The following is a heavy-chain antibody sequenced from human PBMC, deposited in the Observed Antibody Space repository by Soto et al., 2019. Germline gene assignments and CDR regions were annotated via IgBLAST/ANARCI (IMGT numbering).Heavy chain of an antibody. CDR2: IYYSGST. D-gene: IGHD2-15*01. J-gene: IGHJ5*02. CDR1: GGSISSGDYY. V-gene: IGHV4-30-4*01. Sequence: SETLSLTCTVSGGSISSGDYYWSWIRQPPGKGLEWIGYIYYSGSTYYNPSLKSRVTMSVDTSKNQFSLKLSSVTAADTAVYYCARGYCSGGSCYKARFDPWGQGTLVTVSS. CDR3: ARGYCSGGSCYKARFDP.